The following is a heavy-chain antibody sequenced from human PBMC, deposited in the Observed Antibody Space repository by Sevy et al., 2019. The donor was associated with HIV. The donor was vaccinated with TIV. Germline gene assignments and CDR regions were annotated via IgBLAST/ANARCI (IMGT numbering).Heavy chain of an antibody. CDR1: GFTFSNAW. J-gene: IGHJ4*02. CDR2: IKSKTDGGTT. Sequence: GGSLRLSCAASGFTFSNAWMSWVRQAPGKGREWVGRIKSKTDGGTTDYAGPVKGRFTISRDDSKNTLYLQMNSLKSEDTAVYYCTTGPRITMIVVGWGQGTLVTVSS. CDR3: TTGPRITMIVVG. V-gene: IGHV3-15*01. D-gene: IGHD3-22*01.